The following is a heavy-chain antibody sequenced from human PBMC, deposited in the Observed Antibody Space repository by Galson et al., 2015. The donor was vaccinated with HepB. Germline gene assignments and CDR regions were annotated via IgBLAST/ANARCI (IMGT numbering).Heavy chain of an antibody. CDR1: GFTFNSNA. V-gene: IGHV3-53*01. CDR3: AREEEVARAFDI. J-gene: IGHJ3*02. D-gene: IGHD2-15*01. Sequence: SLRLSCAASGFTFNSNAMTWVRQAPGKGLEWVSVIYSGGSTYYADSVKGRFTISRDNSKNTLYLQMNSLRAEDTAVYYCAREEEVARAFDIWGQGTMVAVSS. CDR2: IYSGGST.